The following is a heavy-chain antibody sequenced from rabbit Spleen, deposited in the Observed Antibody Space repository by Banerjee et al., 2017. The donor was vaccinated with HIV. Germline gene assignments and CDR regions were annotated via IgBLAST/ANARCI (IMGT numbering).Heavy chain of an antibody. CDR2: IAGDGRT. CDR3: ARNYVNVFDP. V-gene: IGHV1S40*01. D-gene: IGHD1-1*01. J-gene: IGHJ2*01. CDR1: GFSFSSSDY. Sequence: QSLEESGGDLVKPGASLTLTCTASGFSFSSSDYMCWVRQAPGKGLEWISCIAGDGRTYYANWAKGRFTISKTSSTTVTLQMTSLTAADTATYFCARNYVNVFDPWGPGTLVTVS.